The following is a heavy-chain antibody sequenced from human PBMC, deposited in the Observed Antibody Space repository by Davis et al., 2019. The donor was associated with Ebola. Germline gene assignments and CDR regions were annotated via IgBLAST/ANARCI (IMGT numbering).Heavy chain of an antibody. D-gene: IGHD1-1*01. CDR1: VGTFSSST. Sequence: SSVKVSCKASVGTFSSSTSSWVRHPPGQGLEWMGRIIPILGIANYAQKFQGRVTMTRDTSISTAYMELSRLRSDDTAVYYCARAQFPTTSDHWGQGTLVTASS. V-gene: IGHV1-69*02. CDR3: ARAQFPTTSDH. J-gene: IGHJ4*02. CDR2: IIPILGIA.